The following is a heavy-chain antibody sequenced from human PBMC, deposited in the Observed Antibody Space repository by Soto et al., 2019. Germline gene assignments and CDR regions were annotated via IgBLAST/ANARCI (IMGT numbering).Heavy chain of an antibody. Sequence: PSETLSRTCTLGGGSISSGRYYWAWIRQPPGEGLEWIGPILHSGSTYYNPSLRSRVTISVDTSRNQFYLDLSSVTAADTAVYYCARPQTGKSNGSQFDPWGQGTLVTASS. J-gene: IGHJ5*02. D-gene: IGHD6-19*01. V-gene: IGHV4-39*01. CDR2: ILHSGST. CDR1: GGSISSGRYY. CDR3: ARPQTGKSNGSQFDP.